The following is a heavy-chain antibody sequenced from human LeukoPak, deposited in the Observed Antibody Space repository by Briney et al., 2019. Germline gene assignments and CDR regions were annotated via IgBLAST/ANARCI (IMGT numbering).Heavy chain of an antibody. Sequence: SGTLSLTCTVSGGSISSGSYYWSWIRQPAGKGLEWIGHIYTSGSTNYNPSLKSRVTISLDTSKNQFSLKLNSVTAADTAVYYCAREGDYYDTSGTLDYWGQGTLVTVSS. CDR1: GGSISSGSYY. CDR2: IYTSGST. CDR3: AREGDYYDTSGTLDY. D-gene: IGHD3-22*01. J-gene: IGHJ4*02. V-gene: IGHV4-61*09.